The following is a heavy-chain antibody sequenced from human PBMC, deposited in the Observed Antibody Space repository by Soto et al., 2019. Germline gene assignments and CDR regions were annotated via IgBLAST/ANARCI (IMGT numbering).Heavy chain of an antibody. Sequence: PGGSLRLSCAASGFTFSSYAMSWVRQAPGKGLEWVSAISGSGGSTYYADSVKGRFTISRDNSKNTLYLQMNSLRAEDTAVYYCANAGWGPYCSSTSCHNWFDPWGQGTLVTVSS. D-gene: IGHD2-2*01. CDR2: ISGSGGST. CDR3: ANAGWGPYCSSTSCHNWFDP. CDR1: GFTFSSYA. V-gene: IGHV3-23*01. J-gene: IGHJ5*02.